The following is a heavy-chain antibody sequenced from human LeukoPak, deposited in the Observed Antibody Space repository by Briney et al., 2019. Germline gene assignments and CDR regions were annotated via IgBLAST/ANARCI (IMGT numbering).Heavy chain of an antibody. Sequence: SETLSLTCDVSGGSISSGTHYWTWVRQPVGKGLEWLGRIFTSGSPTYNSSLKSRLTISLDKSKNQFSLKLTSVTAADTAVYYCARRWNYKDAFDIWGQGTMVTVSS. D-gene: IGHD1-7*01. V-gene: IGHV4-61*02. J-gene: IGHJ3*02. CDR3: ARRWNYKDAFDI. CDR1: GGSISSGTHY. CDR2: IFTSGSP.